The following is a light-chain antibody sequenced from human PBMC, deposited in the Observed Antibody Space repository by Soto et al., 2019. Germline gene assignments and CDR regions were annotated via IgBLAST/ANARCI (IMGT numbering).Light chain of an antibody. V-gene: IGLV2-23*01. Sequence: QSALTQPASVSGSPGQSITISCTGTSNDVGGYTLVSWYQQYPGKAPKLMIYEGSERPSGVSYRFSGSKSGNTASLTISGLQAEDEAEYYCCSYAGGSTYVFGTGTKLTVL. CDR1: SNDVGGYTL. CDR2: EGS. J-gene: IGLJ1*01. CDR3: CSYAGGSTYV.